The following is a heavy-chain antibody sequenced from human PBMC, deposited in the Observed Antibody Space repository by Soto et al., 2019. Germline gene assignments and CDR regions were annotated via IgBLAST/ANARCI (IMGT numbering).Heavy chain of an antibody. D-gene: IGHD3-3*01. V-gene: IGHV3-64*01. CDR3: ARDSDEEYYDFWSADHRFDP. CDR2: ISSNGGST. CDR1: RFRVRSSA. Sequence: PGCSLRLCSSASRFRVRSSAMSWVRKAPGKGLEWVSAISSNGGSTYYANSVKGRFTISRDNSKNTLYLQMGSLRAEDMAVYYCARDSDEEYYDFWSADHRFDPWGQGTLVTVSS. J-gene: IGHJ5*02.